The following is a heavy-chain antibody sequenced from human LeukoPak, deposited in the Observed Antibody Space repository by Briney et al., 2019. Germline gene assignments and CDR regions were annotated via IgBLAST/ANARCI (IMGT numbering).Heavy chain of an antibody. J-gene: IGHJ5*02. CDR1: GYSFTSYY. V-gene: IGHV1-46*01. Sequence: ASVKVSCKASGYSFTSYYMHWLRQAPGQGLERMGIIDPSCASTNYAQKFQGRVNMTSDTSTNTVYMELGSLRSEDTAVYYWARVAAAGFAYDKFDPWGQGTLVTVSS. CDR2: IDPSCAST. D-gene: IGHD6-13*01. CDR3: ARVAAAGFAYDKFDP.